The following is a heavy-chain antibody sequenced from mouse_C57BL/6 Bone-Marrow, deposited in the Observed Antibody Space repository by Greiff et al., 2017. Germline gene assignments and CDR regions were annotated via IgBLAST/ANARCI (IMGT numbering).Heavy chain of an antibody. D-gene: IGHD1-1*01. V-gene: IGHV1-64*01. J-gene: IGHJ3*01. CDR1: GYTFTSYW. CDR3: ARGGYYYGSRYGGCAY. Sequence: VQLQQPGAELVKPGASVKLSCKASGYTFTSYWMHWVKQRPGQGLEWIGMIHPNSGSTNYHEKFKSKATLTVYKSSSTAYMQLSSLTSEDSAVYYCARGGYYYGSRYGGCAYWGQGTLVTVSA. CDR2: IHPNSGST.